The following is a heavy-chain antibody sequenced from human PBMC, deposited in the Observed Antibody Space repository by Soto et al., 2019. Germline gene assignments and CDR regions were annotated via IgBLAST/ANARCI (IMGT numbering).Heavy chain of an antibody. CDR2: IYYSGTT. V-gene: IGHV4-61*01. D-gene: IGHD3-22*01. CDR3: AGQDSSGFPY. J-gene: IGHJ4*02. Sequence: WETRSLTCTVSGDCIITSSYFWTWIRQPPGKGLEYIGYIYYSGTTYYNPSLRSRVTISIDPSKNQFSLKLSSVTAADTAVYFCAGQDSSGFPYWGQGTLVTVS. CDR1: GDCIITSSYF.